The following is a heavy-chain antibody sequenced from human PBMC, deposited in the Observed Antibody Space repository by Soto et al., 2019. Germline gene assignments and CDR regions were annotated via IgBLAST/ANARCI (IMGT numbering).Heavy chain of an antibody. CDR1: GYTFNTYG. D-gene: IGHD2-2*01. CDR2: IGAHNGDT. J-gene: IGHJ5*02. V-gene: IGHV1-18*01. CDR3: ARHCPQYCISISCHRNWFDP. Sequence: GASVKVSCKASGYTFNTYGFTWVRQAPGQGLEWMGWIGAHNGDTNYVQKFQGRVTMTTETSTTTSYMELRNLTSDDTAVYYCARHCPQYCISISCHRNWFDPWGQGTLVTVSS.